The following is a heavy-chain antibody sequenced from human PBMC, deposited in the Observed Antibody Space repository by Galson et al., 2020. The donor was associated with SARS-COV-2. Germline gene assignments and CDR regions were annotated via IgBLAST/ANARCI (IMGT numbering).Heavy chain of an antibody. Sequence: GASLKISCAASGFTFSSFGMNWVRQAPGKGLEWVAAISGAGGNTYYADSVKGRFTISRDNPKNTLYLQMNSLRAEDTALYYCAKVYDVTMVVAAAFGYWGQGTLLTVSS. CDR3: AKVYDVTMVVAAAFGY. D-gene: IGHD2-15*01. CDR2: ISGAGGNT. V-gene: IGHV3-23*01. J-gene: IGHJ4*02. CDR1: GFTFSSFG.